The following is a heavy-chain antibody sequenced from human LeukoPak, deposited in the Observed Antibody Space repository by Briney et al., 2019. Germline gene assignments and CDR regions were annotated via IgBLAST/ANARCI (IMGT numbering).Heavy chain of an antibody. CDR2: IYSGGST. V-gene: IGHV3-53*05. Sequence: GGSLRLSCAASGFTVSSNYMSWVRQAPGKGLEWVSVIYSGGSTYYADSVKGRFTISRDNSKNALYLQLTSLRLEDTALYYCVKDLTGTWSFDYWGQGTLVTVSS. D-gene: IGHD3-9*01. CDR3: VKDLTGTWSFDY. J-gene: IGHJ4*02. CDR1: GFTVSSNY.